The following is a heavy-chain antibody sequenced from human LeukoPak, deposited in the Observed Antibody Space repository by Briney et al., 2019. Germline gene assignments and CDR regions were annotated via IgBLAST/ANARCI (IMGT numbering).Heavy chain of an antibody. D-gene: IGHD3-10*01. CDR1: RGSISSSSYF. J-gene: IGHJ4*02. Sequence: AETLSLTCTVSRGSISSSSYFWSWIRQPPGKGLEWIGTIYYSGRTYYNPSLKSRVTISVDTSKKQFSLRLTSVTAADTAVHYCASGTSWYYFDYWGQGTLVTVSS. V-gene: IGHV4-39*01. CDR3: ASGTSWYYFDY. CDR2: IYYSGRT.